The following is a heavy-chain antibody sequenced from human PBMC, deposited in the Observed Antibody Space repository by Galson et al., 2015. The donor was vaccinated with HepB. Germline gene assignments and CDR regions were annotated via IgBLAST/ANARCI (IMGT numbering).Heavy chain of an antibody. D-gene: IGHD3-3*01. J-gene: IGHJ5*02. Sequence: SEPLSLTCTVSGGSISSSSYYWGWIRQPPGKGLEWIGSIYYSGSTYYNPSLKSRVTISVDTSKNQFSLKLSSVTAADTAVYYCASIRFLEWYLQGWFDPWGQGTLVTVSS. CDR2: IYYSGST. CDR3: ASIRFLEWYLQGWFDP. CDR1: GGSISSSSYY. V-gene: IGHV4-39*01.